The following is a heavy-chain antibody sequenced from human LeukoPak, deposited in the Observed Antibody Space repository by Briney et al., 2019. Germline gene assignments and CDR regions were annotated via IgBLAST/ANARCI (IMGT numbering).Heavy chain of an antibody. Sequence: PSETLSLTCTVSGGSISSYYWSWIRQPPGKGLEWIGYIYHSGSTYYNPSLKSRVTISVDRSKNQFSLKLSSVTAADTAVYYCARAADYGDYYFDYWGQGTLVTVSS. D-gene: IGHD4-17*01. J-gene: IGHJ4*02. CDR2: IYHSGST. CDR1: GGSISSYY. CDR3: ARAADYGDYYFDY. V-gene: IGHV4-59*12.